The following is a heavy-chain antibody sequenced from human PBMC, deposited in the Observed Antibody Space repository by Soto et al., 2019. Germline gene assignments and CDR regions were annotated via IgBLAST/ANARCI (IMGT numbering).Heavy chain of an antibody. CDR3: ATGATVDL. Sequence: ASVKLSCKDSGYTFTGYFLHWVRQAPGQGLEWLGIIKPSTGQTRDAQKVQGRITMTRDTSASTVHMELSRLRSEDTAVYYCATGATVDLWGQGTLVTVSS. CDR1: GYTFTGYF. V-gene: IGHV1-46*01. CDR2: IKPSTGQT. J-gene: IGHJ4*02. D-gene: IGHD1-26*01.